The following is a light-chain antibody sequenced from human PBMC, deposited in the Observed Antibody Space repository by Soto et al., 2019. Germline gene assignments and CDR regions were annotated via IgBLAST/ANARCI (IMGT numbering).Light chain of an antibody. V-gene: IGKV3-15*01. CDR1: QSVSSH. CDR2: GAS. CDR3: QQSSSGPPFT. J-gene: IGKJ3*01. Sequence: EIVMTQSPATLSVSPGERATLSCRASQSVSSHLAWYQQKPGQAPRLLIYGASTRATGVPARISGSGSGTEFTLTISSLQSEDFATYYCQQSSSGPPFTFGPGTKVDIK.